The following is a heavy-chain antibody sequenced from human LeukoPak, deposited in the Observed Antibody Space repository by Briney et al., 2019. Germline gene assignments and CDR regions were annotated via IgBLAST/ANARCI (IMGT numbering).Heavy chain of an antibody. CDR1: GYTFTSYG. CDR2: ISAYNGNT. CDR3: ARDRLSLYDSSGYYFY. J-gene: IGHJ4*02. Sequence: ASVTVSCKASGYTFTSYGISWVRQAPGQGLEWMGWISAYNGNTNYAQRLQGRVTMTTDTSTSTAYMELRSLRSDDTAVYYCARDRLSLYDSSGYYFYWGQGTLVTVSS. V-gene: IGHV1-18*01. D-gene: IGHD3-22*01.